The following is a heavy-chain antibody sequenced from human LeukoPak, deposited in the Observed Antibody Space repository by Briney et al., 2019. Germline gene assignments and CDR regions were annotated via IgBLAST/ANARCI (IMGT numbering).Heavy chain of an antibody. CDR3: ARASDGSGSYFGWFDP. V-gene: IGHV4-59*01. CDR1: GGSTSSYY. D-gene: IGHD3-10*01. CDR2: IYYTGST. Sequence: SETLSLTCTVSGGSTSSYYWTWIRQPPGKRLEWIGYIYYTGSTNYNPSLKSRVTISVDTSKNQFSLKLSSVTAADTAVYYCARASDGSGSYFGWFDPWGQGTLVTVSS. J-gene: IGHJ5*02.